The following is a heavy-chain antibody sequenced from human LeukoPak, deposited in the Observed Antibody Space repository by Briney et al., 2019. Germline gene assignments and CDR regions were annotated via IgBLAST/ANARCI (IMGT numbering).Heavy chain of an antibody. CDR1: GGPISNYY. CDR2: INTSGST. D-gene: IGHD5-18*01. CDR3: ARSRGTTMVTRFDY. J-gene: IGHJ4*02. V-gene: IGHV4-4*07. Sequence: PSETLSLTCTVSGGPISNYYWSWIRQPAGKGLEWIGRINTSGSTDYNPSLKSRVTMSVDTSKNQFSLKLSSLTAADTAVYYCARSRGTTMVTRFDYWGQGTLVTVSS.